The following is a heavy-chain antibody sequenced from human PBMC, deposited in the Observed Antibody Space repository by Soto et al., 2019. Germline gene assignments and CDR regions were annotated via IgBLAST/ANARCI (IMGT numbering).Heavy chain of an antibody. V-gene: IGHV4-59*08. CDR3: ARSREGDYQVDGWFDP. J-gene: IGHJ5*02. D-gene: IGHD4-17*01. CDR1: GGSISSYY. Sequence: NPSETLSLTCTVSGGSISSYYWSWIRQPPGKGLEWIGYIYYSGSTNYNPSLKSRVTISVDTSKNQFSLKLSSVTAADTAVYYCARSREGDYQVDGWFDPWGQGTLVTVSS. CDR2: IYYSGST.